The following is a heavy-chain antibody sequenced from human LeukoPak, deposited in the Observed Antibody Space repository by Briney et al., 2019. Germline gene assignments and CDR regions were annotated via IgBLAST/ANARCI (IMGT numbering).Heavy chain of an antibody. CDR3: ARDEGLLWFGEFYYMDV. CDR2: IRYDGSKK. V-gene: IGHV3-30*02. D-gene: IGHD3-10*01. CDR1: GFTFSSYG. Sequence: GGSLRLSCAASGFTFSSYGMHWVRQAPGKGLEWVAFIRYDGSKKYYADSVKGRFTISRDNAKNSLYLQMNSLRAEDTAVYYCARDEGLLWFGEFYYMDVWGKGTTVTVSS. J-gene: IGHJ6*03.